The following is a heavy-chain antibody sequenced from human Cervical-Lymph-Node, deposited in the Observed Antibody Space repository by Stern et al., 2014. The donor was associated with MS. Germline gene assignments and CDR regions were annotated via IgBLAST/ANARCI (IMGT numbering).Heavy chain of an antibody. CDR3: ARARVGDYARSPHLDS. CDR2: ISNNSTHT. CDR1: GFTFSHYS. D-gene: IGHD4-17*01. Sequence: EVQLGESGGGLVKPGESLRLSCDASGFTFSHYSINWVRQAPGQGLEWISSISNNSTHTYNADSVEGRFTISRDSAKDSVSLHMVSLRAEDTAVYYCARARVGDYARSPHLDSWGQGTLVTVSS. V-gene: IGHV3-21*01. J-gene: IGHJ4*02.